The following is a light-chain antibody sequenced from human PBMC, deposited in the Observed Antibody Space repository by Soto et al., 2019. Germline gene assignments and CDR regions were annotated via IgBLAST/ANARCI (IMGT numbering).Light chain of an antibody. Sequence: QSALTQPASVSGSPGQSITISCTGTSSDVGGYNYVSWYQQHPGKAPKLMIYDVSNRPSGVSNRFSGSKSGNTASLTISGLQAKDEADYYCSSYTSSSTYVVFGGGTKVTVL. CDR3: SSYTSSSTYVV. J-gene: IGLJ2*01. V-gene: IGLV2-14*01. CDR1: SSDVGGYNY. CDR2: DVS.